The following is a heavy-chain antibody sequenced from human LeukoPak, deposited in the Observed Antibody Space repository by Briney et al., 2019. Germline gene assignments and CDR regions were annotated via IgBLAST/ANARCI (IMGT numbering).Heavy chain of an antibody. J-gene: IGHJ5*02. V-gene: IGHV1-18*01. CDR3: AREWDSSGSGPFDWFDP. D-gene: IGHD6-19*01. CDR2: ISAYNGNT. CDR1: GYTFTSYG. Sequence: ASVKVSCKASGYTFTSYGISWVRQTPGQGLEWMGWISAYNGNTNYAQKLQGRVTMTTDTSTSTAYMELSSLRSEDTAVYYCAREWDSSGSGPFDWFDPWGQGTLVTVSS.